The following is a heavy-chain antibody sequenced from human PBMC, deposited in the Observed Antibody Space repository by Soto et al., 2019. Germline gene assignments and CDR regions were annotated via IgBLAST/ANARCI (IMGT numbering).Heavy chain of an antibody. J-gene: IGHJ5*02. V-gene: IGHV1-8*01. Sequence: QVQLVQSGAEVREPGASVKVSCKASGYSFTNNDVSWVRQATGQGLEWMGWMNPGSGDTGYAQKFQGRVTMTRDISIATAYMELSSLRSDDTAIYYCARMETFGSLNWFNPWGQGTLATVS. CDR3: ARMETFGSLNWFNP. D-gene: IGHD3-16*01. CDR2: MNPGSGDT. CDR1: GYSFTNND.